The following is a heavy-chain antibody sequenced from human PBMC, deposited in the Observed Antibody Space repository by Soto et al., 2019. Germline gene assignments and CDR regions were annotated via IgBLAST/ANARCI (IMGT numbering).Heavy chain of an antibody. Sequence: PGGSLRLSCAASGFTFSSYGMHWVRQAPGKGLEWVAVISYDGSNKYYADSVKGRFTISRDNSKSTLYLQMNSLRAEDTAVYYCAKSDSGYDWDYYYYYMDVWGKGTMVTVSS. CDR1: GFTFSSYG. CDR3: AKSDSGYDWDYYYYYMDV. CDR2: ISYDGSNK. J-gene: IGHJ6*03. V-gene: IGHV3-30*18. D-gene: IGHD5-12*01.